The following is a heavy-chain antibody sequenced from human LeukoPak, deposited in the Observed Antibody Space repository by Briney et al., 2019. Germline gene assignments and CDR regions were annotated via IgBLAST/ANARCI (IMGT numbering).Heavy chain of an antibody. Sequence: SETLSLTCTVSAFSISSYFWCLIRHPPGKGLEWIWYIYYSGSTNYHPSLKGRVTISVDTSINQVYMKLSTVTPADTAVYYCAKEIAGAGIGWFDPWGQGTLVTVSS. V-gene: IGHV4-59*01. J-gene: IGHJ5*02. CDR3: AKEIAGAGIGWFDP. CDR1: AFSISSYF. CDR2: IYYSGST. D-gene: IGHD6-19*01.